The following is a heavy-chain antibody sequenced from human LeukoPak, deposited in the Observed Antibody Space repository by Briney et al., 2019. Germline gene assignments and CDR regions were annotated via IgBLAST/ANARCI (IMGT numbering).Heavy chain of an antibody. CDR2: MYYSGST. Sequence: KSSETLSLTCTVSGGSISSGDYYWSWIRQPPGKGLEWVGYMYYSGSTYYDPSLKSRVTISVDTSKNQFSLQLSSVTAADTAVYYCARPYYYDSRIDPRGQGTLVTVSS. J-gene: IGHJ5*02. CDR3: ARPYYYDSRIDP. V-gene: IGHV4-30-4*01. CDR1: GGSISSGDYY. D-gene: IGHD3-22*01.